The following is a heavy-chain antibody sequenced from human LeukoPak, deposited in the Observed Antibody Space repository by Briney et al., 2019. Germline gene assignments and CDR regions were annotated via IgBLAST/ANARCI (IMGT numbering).Heavy chain of an antibody. J-gene: IGHJ4*02. CDR2: TSGSGGST. D-gene: IGHD3-16*01. V-gene: IGHV3-23*01. Sequence: LAGGSLRLSCAASGLTFSSYAMSWVRQAPGKGLEWVSATSGSGGSTDYADSVKGRFTISRDNSKNTLYLQMNRLRAEDTAVYYCAKMRGIVITFGGVIFDSWGQGTLATVSS. CDR1: GLTFSSYA. CDR3: AKMRGIVITFGGVIFDS.